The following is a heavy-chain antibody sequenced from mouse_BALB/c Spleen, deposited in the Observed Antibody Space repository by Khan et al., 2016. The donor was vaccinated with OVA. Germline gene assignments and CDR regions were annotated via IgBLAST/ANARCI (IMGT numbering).Heavy chain of an antibody. CDR2: FYPGNSDT. J-gene: IGHJ3*01. Sequence: IQLQQSGTVLARPGTSVKMSCKASGYSFTDYWMHWVKQRPGQGLEWIGAFYPGNSDTSYNQKFKDKAKLTAVTSASTAYMELSSLTNEDSAVYCCTRAGYGAFAYWGQGTLVTVSA. D-gene: IGHD1-1*01. CDR3: TRAGYGAFAY. CDR1: GYSFTDYW. V-gene: IGHV1-5*01.